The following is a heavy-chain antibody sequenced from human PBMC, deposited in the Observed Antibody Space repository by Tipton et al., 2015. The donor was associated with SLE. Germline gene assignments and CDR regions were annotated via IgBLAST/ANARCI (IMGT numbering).Heavy chain of an antibody. CDR1: GFKFEEHA. D-gene: IGHD1-26*01. CDR3: AREGSGGDYFDY. Sequence: SQRLSCPASGFKFEEHAMHWVRQTPGKGLEWVSGISWNSGNIDYADSVKGRFTTSRDNAKNSLYLQMNSLRPDDTALYSCAREGSGGDYFDYWGQGTLVTVSS. CDR2: ISWNSGNI. V-gene: IGHV3-9*01. J-gene: IGHJ4*02.